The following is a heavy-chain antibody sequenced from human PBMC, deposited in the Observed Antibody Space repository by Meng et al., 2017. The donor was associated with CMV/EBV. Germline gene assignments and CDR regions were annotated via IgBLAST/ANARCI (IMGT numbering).Heavy chain of an antibody. CDR1: GYTFTSYD. J-gene: IGHJ4*02. CDR3: ARDQHLDCGGDCYTTPLGY. CDR2: INPNSGGT. V-gene: IGHV1-2*02. D-gene: IGHD2-21*01. Sequence: ASVKVSCKASGYTFTSYDINWVRQAPGQGLEWMGWINPNSGGTNYAQKFQGRVTMTRDTSISTAYMELSRLRSDDTAVYYCARDQHLDCGGDCYTTPLGYWGQGTLVTVSS.